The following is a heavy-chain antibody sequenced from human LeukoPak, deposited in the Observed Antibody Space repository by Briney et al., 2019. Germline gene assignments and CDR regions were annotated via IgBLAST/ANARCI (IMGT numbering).Heavy chain of an antibody. Sequence: SETLSLTCTVSGGSIGSHYWSWIRQPPGEGLEWIGYIYYSGTTSYNPSLKSRVTISVDTSQNQFSLKLSSVTAEDTAVYYCARDYYDSRGEAFDIWGLGTMVTVSS. D-gene: IGHD3-22*01. CDR2: IYYSGTT. CDR3: ARDYYDSRGEAFDI. V-gene: IGHV4-59*11. J-gene: IGHJ3*02. CDR1: GGSIGSHY.